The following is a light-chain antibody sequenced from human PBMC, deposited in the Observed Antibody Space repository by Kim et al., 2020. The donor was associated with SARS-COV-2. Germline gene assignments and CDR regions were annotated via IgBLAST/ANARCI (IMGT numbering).Light chain of an antibody. V-gene: IGLV3-21*04. CDR3: QVWDSSSDHRV. Sequence: PGKTARITCGGNNIGSKSVQWYQQKPGQAPVLVIYYDSDRASGIPERFSGSNSGNTDTLTISRVEAGDEADYYCQVWDSSSDHRVFGGGTQLTVL. CDR1: NIGSKS. J-gene: IGLJ3*02. CDR2: YDS.